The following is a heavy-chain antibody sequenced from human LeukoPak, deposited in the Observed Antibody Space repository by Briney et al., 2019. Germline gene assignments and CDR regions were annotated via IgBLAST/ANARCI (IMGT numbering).Heavy chain of an antibody. D-gene: IGHD6-13*01. CDR2: IYHSGST. CDR1: GYSISSGYY. J-gene: IGHJ4*02. CDR3: ARMLVPDYFDN. Sequence: SETLSLTCTVSGYSISSGYYWGWIRQPPGKGLQWIGSIYHSGSTYYNPSLKSRVTISVDTSKNQVSLKLSSVTAADTAVFYCARMLVPDYFDNWGQGTLVTVSS. V-gene: IGHV4-38-2*02.